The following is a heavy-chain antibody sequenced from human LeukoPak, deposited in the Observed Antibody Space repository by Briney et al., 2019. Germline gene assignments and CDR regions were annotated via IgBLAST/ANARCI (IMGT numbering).Heavy chain of an antibody. CDR3: ARDGSGGYRNRGVFDI. V-gene: IGHV3-53*01. CDR1: GFTFSTYN. CDR2: IYSGGGT. J-gene: IGHJ3*02. Sequence: GGSLSLSCAASGFTFSTYNMNWVRQAPGKGLEWVSVIYSGGGTYYADSVKGRFTISTDNSKNTLYLQMNNLRAEDTAVYYCARDGSGGYRNRGVFDIWGQGTMVTVSS. D-gene: IGHD5-18*01.